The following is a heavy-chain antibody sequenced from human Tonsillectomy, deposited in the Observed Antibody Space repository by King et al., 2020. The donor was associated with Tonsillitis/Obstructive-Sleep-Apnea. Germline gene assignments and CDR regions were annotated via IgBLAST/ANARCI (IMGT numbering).Heavy chain of an antibody. J-gene: IGHJ6*02. CDR1: GFTFTSYG. Sequence: VQLVESGGGVVQPGRSLRLSCAASGFTFTSYGMHWVRQAPGKGLEWVAVIWYDGSNKYYADSVKGRFTISRDNSKNTLYLQMNSLRAEDTAVYYCAREGGGWGTSPSEFYGMDVWGQGTTVTVSS. CDR3: AREGGGWGTSPSEFYGMDV. CDR2: IWYDGSNK. D-gene: IGHD2-2*01. V-gene: IGHV3-33*01.